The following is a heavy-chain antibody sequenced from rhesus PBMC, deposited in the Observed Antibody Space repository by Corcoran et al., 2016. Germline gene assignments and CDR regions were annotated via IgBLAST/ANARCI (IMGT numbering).Heavy chain of an antibody. CDR2: IRGGEST. CDR1: GGPISTHS. CDR3: ASLDGAPF. D-gene: IGHD1-38*01. Sequence: QVQLQQWGAGLVKPSETLSLTCASYGGPISTHSWSWIPQPPGKGLEWSGRIRGGESTNYKPSLKGRGTISINTSKNQFSLKLNSVTAADPAVYYCASLDGAPFWGQGVLVTVSS. V-gene: IGHV4-160*01. J-gene: IGHJ4*01.